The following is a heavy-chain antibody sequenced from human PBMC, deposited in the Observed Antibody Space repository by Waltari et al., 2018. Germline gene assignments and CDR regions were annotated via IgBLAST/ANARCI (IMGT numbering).Heavy chain of an antibody. V-gene: IGHV3-74*01. Sequence: EVQLVESGGGLVQPGGSLRLSCAASGFTFSSYWMHWVRQAPGKGRVVVSRIKRYGSSTSYADSVKGRFTISRDNAKNTLYLQMNSLRAEDTAVYYCARAPGGSSWYVGDYWGQGTLVTVSS. D-gene: IGHD6-13*01. CDR3: ARAPGGSSWYVGDY. J-gene: IGHJ4*02. CDR2: IKRYGSST. CDR1: GFTFSSYW.